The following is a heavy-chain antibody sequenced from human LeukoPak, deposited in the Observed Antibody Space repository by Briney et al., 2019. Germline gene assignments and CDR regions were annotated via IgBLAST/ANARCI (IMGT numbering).Heavy chain of an antibody. CDR1: GFTFSSYA. CDR3: AKDHRPYYYGSGSYYPFDY. J-gene: IGHJ4*02. D-gene: IGHD3-10*01. Sequence: GGSLRLSCAASGFTFSSYAMSWVRQAPGKGLEWVSTISGSGGSTYCADSVKGRFTISRDNSKNTLYLQMNSLRAEDTAVYYCAKDHRPYYYGSGSYYPFDYWGRGTLVTVSS. V-gene: IGHV3-23*01. CDR2: ISGSGGST.